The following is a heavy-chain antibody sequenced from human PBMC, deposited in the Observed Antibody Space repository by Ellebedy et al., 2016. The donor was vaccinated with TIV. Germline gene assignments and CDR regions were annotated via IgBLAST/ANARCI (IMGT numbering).Heavy chain of an antibody. CDR3: ARVRRGSSGMDV. J-gene: IGHJ6*02. Sequence: ASVKVSCKASGYNFTSYGISWVRQAPGKGLEWMGWINPDSGGTNFARKFQGRVTMTRDTSVNTVYMELSRLESDDTAVYYCARVRRGSSGMDVWGQGTTVTVSS. CDR1: GYNFTSYG. D-gene: IGHD6-13*01. CDR2: INPDSGGT. V-gene: IGHV1-2*02.